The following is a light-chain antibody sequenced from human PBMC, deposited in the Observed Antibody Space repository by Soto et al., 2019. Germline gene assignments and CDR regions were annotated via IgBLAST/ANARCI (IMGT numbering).Light chain of an antibody. CDR1: QSISSY. CDR3: QQSNSIPHT. V-gene: IGKV1-39*01. CDR2: AAS. Sequence: DIQMTQSPSSLSASVGDRVTITCRASQSISSYLNWYQQKPGKAPKLLIYAASSLQSGFPSRFTGSGSGTDFTLTISSLQPEDFATYYCQQSNSIPHTFGQGIKLEIK. J-gene: IGKJ2*01.